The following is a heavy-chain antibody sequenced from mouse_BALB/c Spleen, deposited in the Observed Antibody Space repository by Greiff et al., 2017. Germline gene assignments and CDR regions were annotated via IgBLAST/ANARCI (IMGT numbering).Heavy chain of an antibody. J-gene: IGHJ4*01. CDR1: GYSITSDYA. V-gene: IGHV3-2*02. Sequence: EVQLVQSGPGLVKPSQSLSLTCTVTGYSITSDYAWNWIRQFPGNKLEWMGYISYSGSTSYNPSLNSRISITRDTSKNQFFLQLNSMTTEDTATYYCARRDGYYWWAMDYWGQGTSVTVSA. D-gene: IGHD2-3*01. CDR3: ARRDGYYWWAMDY. CDR2: ISYSGST.